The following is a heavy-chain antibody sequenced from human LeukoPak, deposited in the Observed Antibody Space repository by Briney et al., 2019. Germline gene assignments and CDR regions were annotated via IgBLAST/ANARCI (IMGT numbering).Heavy chain of an antibody. CDR3: ARDVRGGLKD. V-gene: IGHV3-66*01. CDR2: IYSGGST. J-gene: IGHJ4*02. Sequence: PGGSLRLSCAASEFSVGSDYMTWVRQAPGKGLEWVSLIYSGGSTYYADSVKGRFTISRDNSKNTLYLQMNSLRAEDTAVYYCARDVRGGLKDWGQGTLVTVSS. D-gene: IGHD2-15*01. CDR1: EFSVGSDY.